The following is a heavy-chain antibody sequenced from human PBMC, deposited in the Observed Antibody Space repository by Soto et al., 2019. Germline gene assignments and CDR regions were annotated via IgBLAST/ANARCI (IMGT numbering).Heavy chain of an antibody. Sequence: SETLSLTCTVSGGSVSSGSYYWSWIRQPPGKGLEWIGYIYYSGSTHYNPSLKSRVTISVDTSKNQFSLKLSSVTAADTAVYYCARETHGIYDSSGYIDYCDQGTLVTVSS. CDR1: GGSVSSGSYY. CDR3: ARETHGIYDSSGYIDY. CDR2: IYYSGST. V-gene: IGHV4-61*01. J-gene: IGHJ4*02. D-gene: IGHD3-22*01.